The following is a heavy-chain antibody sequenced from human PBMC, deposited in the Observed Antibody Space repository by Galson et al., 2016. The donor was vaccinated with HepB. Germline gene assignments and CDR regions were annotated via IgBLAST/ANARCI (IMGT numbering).Heavy chain of an antibody. J-gene: IGHJ4*02. V-gene: IGHV3-23*01. CDR1: GFTFNSYA. D-gene: IGHD3-22*01. Sequence: SLRLSCAASGFTFNSYAMTWVRQVPGKGLQWVSSISGSGDSTYDADSVKGRFTISRDNSRNTVYLQMNSLKTEDTAVYYCAAPMIIANPDYWGQGTLVTVSS. CDR2: ISGSGDST. CDR3: AAPMIIANPDY.